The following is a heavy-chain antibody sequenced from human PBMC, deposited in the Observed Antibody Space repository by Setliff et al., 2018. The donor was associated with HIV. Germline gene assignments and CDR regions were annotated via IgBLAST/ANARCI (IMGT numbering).Heavy chain of an antibody. CDR2: VSSDGSSK. CDR1: GFTFDRYW. CDR3: TKEASRFGESFRECDAFDI. Sequence: PGGSLRLSCAASGFTFDRYWMHWVRQAPGKGLVWVSRVSSDGSSKTYADSVKDRFTISRDNAKNTLYLQMNSLRLEDTALYYCTKEASRFGESFRECDAFDIWGQGTVVTVSS. D-gene: IGHD3-10*01. J-gene: IGHJ3*02. V-gene: IGHV3-74*01.